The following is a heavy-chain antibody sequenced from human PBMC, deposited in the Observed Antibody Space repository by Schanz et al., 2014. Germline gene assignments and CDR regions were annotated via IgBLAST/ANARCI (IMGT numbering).Heavy chain of an antibody. CDR1: GFTFSNYA. CDR3: AKDLAVAGDY. J-gene: IGHJ4*02. CDR2: ISFDGSIK. V-gene: IGHV3-30*04. D-gene: IGHD6-19*01. Sequence: QVELVESGGGVVQPGRSLRLSCAASGFTFSNYAMHWVRQAPGKGLDWVAVISFDGSIKYHADSVKGRFTISRDNSKNTLYLQMNSLRAEDTAVYYCAKDLAVAGDYWGQGTLVTVSS.